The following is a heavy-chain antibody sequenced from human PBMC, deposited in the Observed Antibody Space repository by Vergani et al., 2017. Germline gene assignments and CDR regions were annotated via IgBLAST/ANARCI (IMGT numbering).Heavy chain of an antibody. CDR1: GFTFDDYA. J-gene: IGHJ6*02. V-gene: IGHV3-9*01. CDR2: ISWNSGSI. Sequence: EVQLVESGGGLVQPGRSLRLSCAASGFTFDDYAMHWVRQAPGKGLEWVSGISWNSGSIGYADSVKGRFTISRDNATNSLYLEMNRLRAEDTAWYYCAKALGVLWCGEFWEGGMDVWGQGTTVTVSS. D-gene: IGHD3-10*01. CDR3: AKALGVLWCGEFWEGGMDV.